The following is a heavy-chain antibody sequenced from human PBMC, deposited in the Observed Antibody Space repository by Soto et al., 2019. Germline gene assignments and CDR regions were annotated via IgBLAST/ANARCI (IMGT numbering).Heavy chain of an antibody. J-gene: IGHJ6*02. D-gene: IGHD2-15*01. CDR3: AREEGGGYYYGMDV. CDR1: GCSISSYY. Sequence: SETLSLTCTVFGCSISSYYWSWIRQPPGKGLEWIGYIYNSGSTNYNPSLKSRVTISVDTSKKQISLKLSSVTAADTAVYYCAREEGGGYYYGMDVWGQGTTVTVSS. V-gene: IGHV4-59*01. CDR2: IYNSGST.